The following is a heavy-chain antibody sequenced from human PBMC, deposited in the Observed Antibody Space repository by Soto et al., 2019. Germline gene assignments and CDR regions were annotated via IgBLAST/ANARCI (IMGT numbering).Heavy chain of an antibody. CDR3: ARGGADYDYVWGTYRSDAFDI. V-gene: IGHV3-53*01. D-gene: IGHD3-16*02. CDR2: IYSGGST. J-gene: IGHJ3*02. CDR1: GFTVSSNY. Sequence: GGSLRLSCAASGFTVSSNYMSWVRQAPGKGLEWVSVIYSGGSTYYADSVKGRFTISRDNSKNTLYLQMNSLRAEDTAVYYCARGGADYDYVWGTYRSDAFDIWGQGTMVTVSS.